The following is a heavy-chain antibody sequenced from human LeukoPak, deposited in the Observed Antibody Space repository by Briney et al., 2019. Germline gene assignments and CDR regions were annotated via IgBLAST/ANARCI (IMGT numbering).Heavy chain of an antibody. V-gene: IGHV1-8*01. D-gene: IGHD2-2*01. Sequence: GASVKISCKASGYTFTSYDINWVRQATGQGLEWMGWMNPNSGNTGYAQKFQGRVTMTRNTSISTASMELSSLRSEDTAVYYCAGCLGTYCSSTGFDPWGQGTLVTVSS. CDR2: MNPNSGNT. CDR3: AGCLGTYCSSTGFDP. J-gene: IGHJ5*02. CDR1: GYTFTSYD.